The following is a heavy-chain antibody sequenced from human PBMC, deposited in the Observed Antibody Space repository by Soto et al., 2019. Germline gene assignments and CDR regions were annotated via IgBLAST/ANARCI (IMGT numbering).Heavy chain of an antibody. CDR1: GFTFSSYW. J-gene: IGHJ4*02. V-gene: IGHV3-74*01. Sequence: GGSLRLSCAASGFTFSSYWMHWVRQAPGKGLVWVSRINSDGSSISYADSVKGRFTISRDNAKNTLYLQMSSLRAEDTAVYYCAKGRSRAGNYYFDSWGQGPRVPVSS. CDR3: AKGRSRAGNYYFDS. D-gene: IGHD3-10*01. CDR2: INSDGSSI.